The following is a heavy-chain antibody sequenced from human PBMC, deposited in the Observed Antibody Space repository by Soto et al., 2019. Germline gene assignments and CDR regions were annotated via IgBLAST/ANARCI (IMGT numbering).Heavy chain of an antibody. D-gene: IGHD2-21*02. J-gene: IGHJ4*02. CDR3: ARGGHVVVVTAALDY. Sequence: QVQLVQSGAEVKKPGASVKVSCKASGDTFTDYYIHWVRQAPGQGLEWMGTVNPSGGHTTYAQHFLGRVTMTRDTSTSTLYMELTSLTSEDTAAYYCARGGHVVVVTAALDYWGQGTLVTVSS. CDR2: VNPSGGHT. CDR1: GDTFTDYY. V-gene: IGHV1-46*01.